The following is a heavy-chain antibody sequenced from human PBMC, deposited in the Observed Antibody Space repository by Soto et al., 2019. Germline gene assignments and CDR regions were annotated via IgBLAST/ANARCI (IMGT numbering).Heavy chain of an antibody. CDR3: ARHIPYDFWSGYYTLGDWFDP. CDR1: GGSISSSSYY. V-gene: IGHV4-39*01. D-gene: IGHD3-3*01. J-gene: IGHJ5*02. CDR2: IYYSGST. Sequence: QLQLQESGPGLVKPSETLSLTCTVSGGSISSSSYYWGWIRQPPGKGLEWIGSIYYSGSTYYNPSLKSRVTISVDTSKNQFSLKLSSMTAADTAVYYCARHIPYDFWSGYYTLGDWFDPWGQGTLVTVSS.